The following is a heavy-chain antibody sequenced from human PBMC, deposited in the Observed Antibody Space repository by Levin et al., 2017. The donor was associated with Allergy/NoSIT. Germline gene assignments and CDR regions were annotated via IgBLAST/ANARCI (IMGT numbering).Heavy chain of an antibody. Sequence: SETLSLTCTVSGGSISSYYWSWIRQPPGKGLEWIGYIYYSGSTNYNPSLKSRVTISVDTSKNQFSLKLSSVTAADTAVYYCASFPITMVQGVIDYWGQGTLVTVSS. CDR1: GGSISSYY. CDR2: IYYSGST. CDR3: ASFPITMVQGVIDY. V-gene: IGHV4-59*01. D-gene: IGHD3-10*01. J-gene: IGHJ4*02.